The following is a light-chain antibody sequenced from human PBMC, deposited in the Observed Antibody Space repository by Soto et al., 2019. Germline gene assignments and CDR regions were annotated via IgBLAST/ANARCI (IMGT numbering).Light chain of an antibody. CDR1: SSDVGGYNY. Sequence: QSALTQPASVSGSPGQSITISCTGTSSDVGGYNYVSWYQQHPGKAPKLMIYDVSNRPSGVSNRFSGSKSGNTASLTISGLQAEDEADYYCISYTTSSTLYVVFGGGTKVPVL. J-gene: IGLJ2*01. CDR2: DVS. CDR3: ISYTTSSTLYVV. V-gene: IGLV2-14*01.